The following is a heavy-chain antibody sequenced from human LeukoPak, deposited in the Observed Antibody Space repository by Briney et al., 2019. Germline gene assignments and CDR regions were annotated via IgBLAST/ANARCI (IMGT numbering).Heavy chain of an antibody. D-gene: IGHD6-13*01. V-gene: IGHV3-15*01. CDR2: IKSKTDGGTT. CDR1: GFTFSNAW. J-gene: IGHJ3*02. CDR3: TTDYEFGYSSSRGYDAFDI. Sequence: GGSLRLSCAASGFTFSNAWMSWVRQAPGKGLEWVGRIKSKTDGGTTDYAAPVKGRFTISRDDSKNTLYLQMNSLKTEDTAVYYCTTDYEFGYSSSRGYDAFDIWGQGTMVTVSS.